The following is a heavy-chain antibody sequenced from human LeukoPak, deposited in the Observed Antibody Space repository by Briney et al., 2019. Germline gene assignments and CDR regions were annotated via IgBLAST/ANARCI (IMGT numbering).Heavy chain of an antibody. J-gene: IGHJ4*02. CDR3: ARAHSAMVQGVIIPNYFDY. CDR2: IYSGGST. V-gene: IGHV3-53*01. CDR1: GFTVSSNY. D-gene: IGHD3-10*01. Sequence: PGGSLRLPCAASGFTVSSNYMSWVRQAPGKGLEWVSVIYSGGSTYYADSVKGRFTISRDNSKNTLYLQMNSLRAEDTAVYYCARAHSAMVQGVIIPNYFDYWGQGTLVTVSS.